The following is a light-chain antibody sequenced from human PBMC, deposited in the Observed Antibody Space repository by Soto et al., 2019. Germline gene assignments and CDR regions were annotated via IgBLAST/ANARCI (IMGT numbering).Light chain of an antibody. V-gene: IGKV1-9*01. J-gene: IGKJ1*01. Sequence: DIQLTQSPSFLSASVGDRVTITCRASQGISNYLAWYQQKPGNAPKLLIYAPSTLQSGVPSRFSGSGSGTEFTLTSSRLQPEDFATYYRQQLDSYPRTFGQGTKVEIK. CDR2: APS. CDR3: QQLDSYPRT. CDR1: QGISNY.